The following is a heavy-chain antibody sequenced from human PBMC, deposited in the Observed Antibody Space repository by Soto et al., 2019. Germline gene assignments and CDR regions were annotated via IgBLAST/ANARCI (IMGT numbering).Heavy chain of an antibody. D-gene: IGHD6-13*01. CDR1: GGSISSGGYY. CDR3: AREGRSGASSSWNDAFDI. CDR2: IYYSGST. J-gene: IGHJ3*02. V-gene: IGHV4-31*03. Sequence: SETLSLTCTVSGGSISSGGYYWSWIRQHPGKGLEWIGYIYYSGSTYYNPSLKSRVTISVDTSKNQFSLKLSSVTAADTAVYYCAREGRSGASSSWNDAFDIWGQGTMVTVSS.